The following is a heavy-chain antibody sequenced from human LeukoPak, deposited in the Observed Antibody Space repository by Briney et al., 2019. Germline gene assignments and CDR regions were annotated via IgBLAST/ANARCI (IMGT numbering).Heavy chain of an antibody. J-gene: IGHJ5*02. Sequence: SQTLSLPCTVSGDSVGSGAYYWNWIRQHPGKGLEWLGYVYYSGGTNYNPSLKSRITMSVDPSKNQFSLKLSSVTAADTAVYYCARHRSASGDFFDPWGQGTLVTVSS. CDR3: ARHRSASGDFFDP. V-gene: IGHV4-30-4*08. CDR1: GDSVGSGAYY. CDR2: VYYSGGT. D-gene: IGHD3-10*01.